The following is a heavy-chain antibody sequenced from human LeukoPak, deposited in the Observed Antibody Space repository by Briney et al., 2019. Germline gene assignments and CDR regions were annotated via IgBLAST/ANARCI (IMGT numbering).Heavy chain of an antibody. CDR3: ARDVHGDYGSGWFDP. CDR1: VRPFKNSA. CDR2: IMTHFRPT. Sequence: GASVELSCRISVRPFKNSAIRWVRRARGQGLEWLGGIMTHFRPTSYAQKLQGRVTITKAESTRTGYLELTSLTSDDTAVYYCARDVHGDYGSGWFDPWGQGTLVSVSS. V-gene: IGHV1-69*05. D-gene: IGHD4-17*01. J-gene: IGHJ5*02.